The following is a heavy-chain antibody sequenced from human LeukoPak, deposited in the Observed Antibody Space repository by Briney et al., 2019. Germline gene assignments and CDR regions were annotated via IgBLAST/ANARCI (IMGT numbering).Heavy chain of an antibody. J-gene: IGHJ4*02. CDR1: GITFSGYS. CDR2: MTTSGNTI. D-gene: IGHD1-26*01. V-gene: IGHV3-48*02. Sequence: QPGGPLRLSCVVSGITFSGYSMIWVRQAPGKGLEWRSFMTTSGNTIFYAESVKDRFTISRDNANKSLYLQMNSLRDEDTAVYYCARVGGATAVTMYFEYWGQGTLVTVTS. CDR3: ARVGGATAVTMYFEY.